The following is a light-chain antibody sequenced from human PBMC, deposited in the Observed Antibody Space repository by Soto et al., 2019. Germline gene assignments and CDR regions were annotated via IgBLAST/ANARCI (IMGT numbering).Light chain of an antibody. V-gene: IGLV2-23*02. J-gene: IGLJ1*01. CDR2: EVS. Sequence: QSVLTPPASVSGSPGQSITISCTGTSSDVGSYNLVSWYQQHPGKAPKLMIYEVSKRPSGFSNRFSGSKSGNTASLTISGLQAEDEADYYCCSYAGSLFVFGTGTKVTVL. CDR3: CSYAGSLFV. CDR1: SSDVGSYNL.